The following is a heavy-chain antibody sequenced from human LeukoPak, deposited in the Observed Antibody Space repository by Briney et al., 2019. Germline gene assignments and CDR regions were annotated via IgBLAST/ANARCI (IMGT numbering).Heavy chain of an antibody. V-gene: IGHV4-59*01. D-gene: IGHD2-21*02. CDR2: VYYSGTT. J-gene: IGHJ4*02. CDR3: ARGNVVVTAPLAY. Sequence: KPSGTLSLTCTVSGGSISSYYWSWIRQPPGKGLEWIGYVYYSGTTKYNPSLKSRVTISVDTSKNQFSLRLSSVTAADTAVYFCARGNVVVTAPLAYWGQGTLVTVSS. CDR1: GGSISSYY.